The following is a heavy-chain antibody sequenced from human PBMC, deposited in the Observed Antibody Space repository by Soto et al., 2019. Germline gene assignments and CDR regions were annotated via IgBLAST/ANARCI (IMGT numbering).Heavy chain of an antibody. CDR3: ARSPPYSSGWYYFDY. V-gene: IGHV4-59*01. J-gene: IGHJ4*02. CDR2: IYYSGST. Sequence: SETLSLTCTVSGGSISSYYWSWIRQPPGKGLEWIGYIYYSGSTNYNPSLKSRVTISVDTSKSQFSLKLSSVTAADTAVYYCARSPPYSSGWYYFDYWGQGTLVTVSS. CDR1: GGSISSYY. D-gene: IGHD6-19*01.